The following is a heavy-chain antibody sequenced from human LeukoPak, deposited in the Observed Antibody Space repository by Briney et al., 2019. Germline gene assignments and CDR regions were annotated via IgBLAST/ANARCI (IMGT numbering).Heavy chain of an antibody. D-gene: IGHD3-16*01. J-gene: IGHJ4*02. Sequence: PSETLSLTCAVYGGSFSGYYWSWIRQPPGRGLEWIGEINHSGSTNYNPSLKSRVTISVDTSKNQFSLKLSSVTAPDTAVYYCARGARDYVWGNYLYYFDYWGQGTLVTVSS. CDR3: ARGARDYVWGNYLYYFDY. V-gene: IGHV4-34*01. CDR2: INHSGST. CDR1: GGSFSGYY.